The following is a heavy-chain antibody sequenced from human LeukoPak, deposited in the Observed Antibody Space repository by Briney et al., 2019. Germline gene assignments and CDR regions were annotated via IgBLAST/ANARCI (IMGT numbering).Heavy chain of an antibody. V-gene: IGHV3-23*01. J-gene: IGHJ4*02. Sequence: GGSLRLSCAASGFTFSSYAMNWVRQAPGKGLEWVSSISGSGDRTYYADSVNGRFTISRDNSKNTLYLQMNSLRAEDTAVYYCAKGGPYSSSWGGKFDHWGQGTLVTVSS. D-gene: IGHD6-13*01. CDR1: GFTFSSYA. CDR2: ISGSGDRT. CDR3: AKGGPYSSSWGGKFDH.